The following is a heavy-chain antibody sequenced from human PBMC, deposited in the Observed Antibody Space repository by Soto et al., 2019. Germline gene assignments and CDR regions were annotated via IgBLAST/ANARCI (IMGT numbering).Heavy chain of an antibody. D-gene: IGHD6-19*01. V-gene: IGHV3-7*01. CDR1: GFSLSDYW. J-gene: IGHJ4*02. Sequence: ESGGGLVQPGGSLRLSCAASGFSLSDYWMYWVRQAPGKGLEWVAIIKQDGSDRYYVDSVKGRFTISRDNAKNSLYLQMSSLRVEDTALYYCARGRGWLHDYWGQGTLVTVSS. CDR3: ARGRGWLHDY. CDR2: IKQDGSDR.